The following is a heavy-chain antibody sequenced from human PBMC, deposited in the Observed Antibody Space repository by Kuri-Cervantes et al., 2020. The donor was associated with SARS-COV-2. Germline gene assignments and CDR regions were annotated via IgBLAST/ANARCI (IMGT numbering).Heavy chain of an antibody. V-gene: IGHV4-39*01. CDR2: IYYSGST. J-gene: IGHJ5*02. D-gene: IGHD2-2*01. CDR3: ARGGACSSTSCYYWFDP. Sequence: SETLSLSCTVSGGSISSSSYYWGWIRQPPGKGLEWSGSIYYSGSTYYNPSLKSRVTISVDTSKNQFSLKLSSVTAADTAVYYCARGGACSSTSCYYWFDPWGQGTLVTVSS. CDR1: GGSISSSSYY.